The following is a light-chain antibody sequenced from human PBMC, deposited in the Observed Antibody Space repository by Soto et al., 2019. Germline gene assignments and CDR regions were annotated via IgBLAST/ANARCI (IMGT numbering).Light chain of an antibody. V-gene: IGLV2-14*03. Sequence: QSVLTQPASVSGSHVQSITIFCTGTSSDVGGYNYVSWYQQHPGSAPKLMIYDVSSRPSGVSNRFSGSKSGNTASLTISGLQAEDEADYYCSSYTSSFKLAVFGSGTKVTVL. CDR3: SSYTSSFKLAV. CDR1: SSDVGGYNY. CDR2: DVS. J-gene: IGLJ1*01.